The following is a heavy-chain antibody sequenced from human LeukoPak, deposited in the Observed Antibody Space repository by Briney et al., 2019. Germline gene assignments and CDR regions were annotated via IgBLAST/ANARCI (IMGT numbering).Heavy chain of an antibody. CDR2: IIPIFGTA. V-gene: IGHV1-69*13. D-gene: IGHD1-26*01. Sequence: ASVKVSCKASGYTFTSYGISWVRQAPGQGLEWMGGIIPIFGTANYAQKFQGRVTITADESTSTAYMELSSLRSEDTAVYYCARDKRELELDIWGQGTMVTVSS. CDR1: GYTFTSYG. CDR3: ARDKRELELDI. J-gene: IGHJ3*02.